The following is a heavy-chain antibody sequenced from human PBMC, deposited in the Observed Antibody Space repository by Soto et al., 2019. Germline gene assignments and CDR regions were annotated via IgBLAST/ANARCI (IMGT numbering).Heavy chain of an antibody. CDR2: IIPIFGTA. V-gene: IGHV1-69*13. J-gene: IGHJ6*02. CDR3: ARVGFWSGYPPGRYGMDV. D-gene: IGHD3-3*01. CDR1: GGTFSSYA. Sequence: SVKVSCKASGGTFSSYAISWVRQAPGQGLEWMGGIIPIFGTANYAQKFQGRVTITADESTSTAYMELSSLRSEDTAVYYCARVGFWSGYPPGRYGMDVWGQGTTVTVSS.